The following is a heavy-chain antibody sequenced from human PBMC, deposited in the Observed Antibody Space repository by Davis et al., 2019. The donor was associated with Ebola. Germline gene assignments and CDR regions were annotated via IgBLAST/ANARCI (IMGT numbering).Heavy chain of an antibody. D-gene: IGHD3-22*01. CDR2: IIPILGIA. Sequence: SVKVSCKASGGTSSRYTISWVRQAPGQGLEWMGKIIPILGIAYYAQRFQGRVTITADKSTSTAYMELSSLRAEDTAVYYCARDEEDTMIVVGARMEVWGKGTTVTVSS. J-gene: IGHJ6*04. CDR1: GGTSSRYT. CDR3: ARDEEDTMIVVGARMEV. V-gene: IGHV1-69*04.